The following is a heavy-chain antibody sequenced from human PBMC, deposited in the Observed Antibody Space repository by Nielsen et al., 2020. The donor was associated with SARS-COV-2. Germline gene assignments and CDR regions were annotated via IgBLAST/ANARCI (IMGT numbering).Heavy chain of an antibody. CDR3: ASSFDYVSFDI. D-gene: IGHD4-17*01. CDR2: IKQDGSEK. J-gene: IGHJ3*02. Sequence: GESLKISCAASGFTFGSYWMSWVRQAPGKGLEWVANIKQDGSEKYYVDSVKGRFTISRDNAKNSLYLQMNSLRAEDTAVYYCASSFDYVSFDIWGQGTMVTVSS. V-gene: IGHV3-7*03. CDR1: GFTFGSYW.